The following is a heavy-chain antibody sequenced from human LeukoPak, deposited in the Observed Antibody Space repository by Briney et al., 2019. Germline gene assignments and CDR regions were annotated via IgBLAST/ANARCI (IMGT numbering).Heavy chain of an antibody. V-gene: IGHV5-51*01. CDR2: IYPGDSDT. D-gene: IGHD2-2*01. J-gene: IGHJ3*02. Sequence: GESLKISCKGSGYSFTSYWIGWVRQMPGKGLEWMGIIYPGDSDTRYSPSFQGQVTISADKSISTAYLQWSSLKASDTAMYYCARHKSEDIVVVPATPRGAFDIWGQGTMVTVSS. CDR1: GYSFTSYW. CDR3: ARHKSEDIVVVPATPRGAFDI.